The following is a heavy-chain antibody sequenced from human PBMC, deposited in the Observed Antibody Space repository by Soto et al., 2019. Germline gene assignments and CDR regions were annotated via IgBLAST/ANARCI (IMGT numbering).Heavy chain of an antibody. V-gene: IGHV3-23*01. CDR3: AKEEAYDILTGCYGMDV. Sequence: PGGSLRLSCAASGFTFSSYAMSWVRQAPGKGLEWVSAISGSGGSTYYADSVKGRFTISRDNSKNTLYLQMNSLRAEDTAVYYCAKEEAYDILTGCYGMDVWGQGTTVTVSS. CDR1: GFTFSSYA. CDR2: ISGSGGST. J-gene: IGHJ6*02. D-gene: IGHD3-9*01.